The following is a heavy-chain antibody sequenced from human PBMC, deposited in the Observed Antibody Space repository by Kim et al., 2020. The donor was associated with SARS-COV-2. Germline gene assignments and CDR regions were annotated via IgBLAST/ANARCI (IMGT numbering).Heavy chain of an antibody. V-gene: IGHV3-23*01. CDR3: ARHPGDFGIFSD. CDR2: VGGRGLNP. CDR1: GFEFGSFA. Sequence: GGSLRLSCVASGFEFGSFAMSWVRQSPGKRLEWLAGVGGRGLNPVYAASVGGRFTISRDNSNNTLYLHMHSLRADDTALYYCARHPGDFGIFSDWGSGT. D-gene: IGHD1-20*01. J-gene: IGHJ1*01.